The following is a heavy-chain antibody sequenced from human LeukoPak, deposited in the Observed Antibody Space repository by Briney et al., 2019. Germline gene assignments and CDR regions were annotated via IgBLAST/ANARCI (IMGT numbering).Heavy chain of an antibody. J-gene: IGHJ4*02. CDR2: IYSGGST. CDR3: AKDALYSGGFDY. D-gene: IGHD3-10*01. CDR1: GFTVSSNY. Sequence: PGGSLRLSCAASGFTVSSNYMSWVRQAPGKGREWVSVIYSGGSTYYADSVKGRFTISRDNSKNTLYLQMNGLRAEDTAVYYCAKDALYSGGFDYWGQGTLVTVSS. V-gene: IGHV3-66*01.